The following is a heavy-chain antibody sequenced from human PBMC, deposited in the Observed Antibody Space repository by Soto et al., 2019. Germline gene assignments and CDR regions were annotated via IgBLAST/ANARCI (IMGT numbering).Heavy chain of an antibody. Sequence: QVQLVQSGAEVKKPGASVKVSCKASGYTFTSYDINWVRQATGQGLEWMGWMNPNSGNTGYAQKFQGRVTMTRNTSIGTAYMELRSLGAEDTAVYYCAGGGGYSYGHEYYYYYGMDVWGQGTMVTVSS. CDR2: MNPNSGNT. D-gene: IGHD5-18*01. CDR1: GYTFTSYD. V-gene: IGHV1-8*01. CDR3: AGGGGYSYGHEYYYYYGMDV. J-gene: IGHJ6*02.